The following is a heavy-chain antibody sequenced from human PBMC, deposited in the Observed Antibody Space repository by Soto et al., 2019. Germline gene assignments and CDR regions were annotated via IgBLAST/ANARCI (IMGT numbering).Heavy chain of an antibody. CDR2: IRGTT. CDR1: GFTFTSYS. D-gene: IGHD6-13*01. CDR3: ARDSYSSSWYDWFDP. Sequence: GGSLRLSCAASGFTFTSYSMNWVRQAPGKGLEWVSYIRGTTHYADSVKGRVTMTTDTSTSTAYMELRSLRSDDTAVYYCARDSYSSSWYDWFDPWGQGTLVTVSS. V-gene: IGHV3-48*01. J-gene: IGHJ5*02.